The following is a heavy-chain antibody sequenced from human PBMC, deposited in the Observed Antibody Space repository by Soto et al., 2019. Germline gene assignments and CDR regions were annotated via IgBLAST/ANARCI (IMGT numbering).Heavy chain of an antibody. CDR3: ARGSHNWNSREFYFYYNLDV. D-gene: IGHD1-20*01. J-gene: IGHJ6*03. CDR2: IWYDGSNK. V-gene: IGHV3-33*01. CDR1: GFSFSDCG. Sequence: PGGSLRLSCAASGFSFSDCGMHWVRQAPGKRLKWVELIWYDGSNKYYEDYVKGRFTISRDNSKNTLFLQMNSLRVEDTAVYYCARGSHNWNSREFYFYYNLDVWGQGTTVTVSS.